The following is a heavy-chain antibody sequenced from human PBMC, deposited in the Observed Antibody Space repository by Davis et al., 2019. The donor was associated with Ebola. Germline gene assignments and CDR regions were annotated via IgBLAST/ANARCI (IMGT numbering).Heavy chain of an antibody. V-gene: IGHV3-23*01. CDR2: IGSGGGDI. J-gene: IGHJ4*02. CDR3: AIPDCSGANCYSVYIKN. Sequence: PGGSLRLSCAASGFTFSSYSMNWVRQAPGKGLEWVSVIGSGGGDIQYADFVKGRFTISRDNSNNLLYLQMNSLRAEDTAVYYCAIPDCSGANCYSVYIKNWGQGTLVTVSS. D-gene: IGHD2-15*01. CDR1: GFTFSSYS.